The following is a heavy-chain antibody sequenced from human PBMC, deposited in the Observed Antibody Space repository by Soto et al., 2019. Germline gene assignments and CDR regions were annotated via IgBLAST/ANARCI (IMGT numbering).Heavy chain of an antibody. CDR2: IKPDGSEK. J-gene: IGHJ4*02. D-gene: IGHD4-17*01. Sequence: EVHLVESGGGLVQPGGSLRLSCAASEFPFSQHWLSWVRQALGKGLEWVADIKPDGSEKYYVDSVKGRFTISRDNATNSVYLQMNSLRAEDTAVYYCARGHYGRDYWGQGTLVTVSS. CDR3: ARGHYGRDY. V-gene: IGHV3-7*01. CDR1: EFPFSQHW.